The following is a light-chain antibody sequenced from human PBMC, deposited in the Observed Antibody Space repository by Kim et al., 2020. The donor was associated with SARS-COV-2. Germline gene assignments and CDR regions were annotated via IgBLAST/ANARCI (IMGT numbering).Light chain of an antibody. CDR2: GAS. CDR1: QSVGSY. J-gene: IGKJ1*01. V-gene: IGKV3-15*01. CDR3: QQYKTWPL. Sequence: SVSPGERVTISCRASQSVGSYLAWYQQKPGQAPRLLIYGASTRDSDIPARFTGRGSGTEFTLTISSLQSEDVAIYYCQQYKTWPLFGQGTKVDIK.